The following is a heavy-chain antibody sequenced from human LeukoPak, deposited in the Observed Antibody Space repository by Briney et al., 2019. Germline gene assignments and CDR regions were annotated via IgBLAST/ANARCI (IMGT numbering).Heavy chain of an antibody. Sequence: GGPLRLSCAASGFTFSSYSMNWVRQARGKGLEWVSAISGSGGSTYYADSVKGRFTISRDNSKNTLYLQMNSLRAEDTAVYYCAKTSGPPPGVEIWGQGTMATVSS. J-gene: IGHJ3*02. V-gene: IGHV3-23*01. D-gene: IGHD3-3*01. CDR2: ISGSGGST. CDR1: GFTFSSYS. CDR3: AKTSGPPPGVEI.